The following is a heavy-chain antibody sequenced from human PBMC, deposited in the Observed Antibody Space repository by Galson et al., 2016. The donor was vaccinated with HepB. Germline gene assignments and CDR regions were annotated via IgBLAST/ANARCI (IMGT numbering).Heavy chain of an antibody. CDR1: GASINSGDFY. Sequence: TLSLTCTVSGASINSGDFYWTWIRQHPGKGLEWIGYIYDSGSTFYNTSLKSRFSISMDTSKNHFSLKLTSVNAAETAVYFWAREARWEKGTGLDVWGQGASVTVSS. V-gene: IGHV4-31*03. CDR2: IYDSGST. J-gene: IGHJ6*01. CDR3: AREARWEKGTGLDV. D-gene: IGHD1-26*01.